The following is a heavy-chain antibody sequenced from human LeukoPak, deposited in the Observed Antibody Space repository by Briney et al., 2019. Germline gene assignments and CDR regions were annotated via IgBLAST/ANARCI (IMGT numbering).Heavy chain of an antibody. V-gene: IGHV3-74*01. J-gene: IGHJ4*02. CDR1: GFTFSRYW. Sequence: GGSLRLSCAASGFTFSRYWMHWVRQAPGKGLVWVSRINSDGSSTSYADSVKGRFTISRDNAKNTLYLQMNSLRAEDTAVYHCARDRYYYDSRGIDYWGQGTLVTVSS. D-gene: IGHD3-22*01. CDR3: ARDRYYYDSRGIDY. CDR2: INSDGSST.